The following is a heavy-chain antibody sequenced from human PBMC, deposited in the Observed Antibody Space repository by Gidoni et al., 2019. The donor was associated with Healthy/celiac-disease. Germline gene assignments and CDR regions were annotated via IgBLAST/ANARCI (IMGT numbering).Heavy chain of an antibody. CDR3: ASLVGSWADY. V-gene: IGHV3-21*01. Sequence: EVQLVESGGGLVKPGGSLRLSCAASGFTFSSYSMNWVRQAPGKGLEWVSSISSSSSYIYYADSVKGRFTISRDNAKNSLYLQMNSLRAEDTAVYYCASLVGSWADYWGQGTLVTVSS. CDR1: GFTFSSYS. CDR2: ISSSSSYI. J-gene: IGHJ4*02. D-gene: IGHD6-13*01.